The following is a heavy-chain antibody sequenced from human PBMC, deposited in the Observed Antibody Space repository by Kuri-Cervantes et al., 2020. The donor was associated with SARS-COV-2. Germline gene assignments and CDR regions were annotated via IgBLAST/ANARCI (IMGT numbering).Heavy chain of an antibody. D-gene: IGHD3-22*01. J-gene: IGHJ4*02. CDR1: GFTFSTYA. CDR2: IWYDEGNK. Sequence: GESLKISCAASGFTFSTYAMHWVRQAPGKGLECVAFIWYDEGNKYYADSVKGRFTISRDNSKNTLYLQMNTLRAEDTAVYYCGSGLLPHYWGQGTLVTVSS. V-gene: IGHV3-30*02. CDR3: GSGLLPHY.